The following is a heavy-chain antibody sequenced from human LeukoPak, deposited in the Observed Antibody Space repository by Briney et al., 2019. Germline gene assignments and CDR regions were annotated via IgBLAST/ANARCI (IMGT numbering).Heavy chain of an antibody. V-gene: IGHV3-30*04. D-gene: IGHD6-13*01. CDR1: GFTFSSYA. CDR2: ISYDGSNK. J-gene: IGHJ5*02. CDR3: ARSRIAAAGRWFDP. Sequence: GGSLRLSCAASGFTFSSYAMHWVRQAPGKGLEWVAVISYDGSNKYYADSVKGRFTISRDSAKNSLYLQMNSLRAEDTAVYYCARSRIAAAGRWFDPWGQGTLVTVSS.